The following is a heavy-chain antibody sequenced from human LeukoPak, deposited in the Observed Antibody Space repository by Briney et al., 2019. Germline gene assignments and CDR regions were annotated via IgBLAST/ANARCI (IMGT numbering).Heavy chain of an antibody. V-gene: IGHV3-9*01. D-gene: IGHD6-6*01. Sequence: PGRSLRLSCAASGFTFRDHAMPWVRQAPGKGLEWVSSISWNSGRIAYADSVKGRFNISRDNAKNSLYLQMNSLRDEDTAVYYCARERGIYSSSSYDYWGQGTLVTVSS. CDR2: ISWNSGRI. CDR3: ARERGIYSSSSYDY. J-gene: IGHJ4*02. CDR1: GFTFRDHA.